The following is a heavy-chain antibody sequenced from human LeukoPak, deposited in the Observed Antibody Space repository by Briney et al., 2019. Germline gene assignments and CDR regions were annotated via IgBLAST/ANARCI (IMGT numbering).Heavy chain of an antibody. V-gene: IGHV3-11*01. Sequence: KTGGSLRLSCAASGFTFSDYYMSWIRQAPGKGLEWVSYISSGSTIYYSDSVKGRFTISRDNSKNTLYLQMNSLRAEDTALYFCAQWSRYFDYWGQGTLVTVSS. CDR3: AQWSRYFDY. J-gene: IGHJ4*02. CDR1: GFTFSDYY. D-gene: IGHD1-26*01. CDR2: ISSGSTI.